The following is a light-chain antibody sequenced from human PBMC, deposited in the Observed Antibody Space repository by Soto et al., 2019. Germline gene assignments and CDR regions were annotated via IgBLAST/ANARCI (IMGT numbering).Light chain of an antibody. J-gene: IGLJ1*01. CDR2: DVT. CDR1: SIDVDDY. CDR3: CAHVGSSTYV. V-gene: IGLV2-11*01. Sequence: QSALTQPRSVSGSPGQSVTISCSGTSIDVDDYVSWYQQHPGEAPKVIIYDVTERPSGVPDRFSGSKSGNAASLTVSGLQAEDEADYYCCAHVGSSTYVFGSGTKVTVL.